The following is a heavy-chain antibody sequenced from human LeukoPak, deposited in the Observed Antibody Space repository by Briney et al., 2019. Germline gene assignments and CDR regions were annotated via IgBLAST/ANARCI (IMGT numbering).Heavy chain of an antibody. CDR3: AKEEYYYGSGSVGGADY. Sequence: GGSLRLSCAASGFTFSSYGMSWVRQAPGKGLEWVSAISGSGGSTYYADSVKGRFTISRDNSKNTLYLQMNSLRAEDTAVYYCAKEEYYYGSGSVGGADYWGQGTLVTVSS. J-gene: IGHJ4*02. CDR2: ISGSGGST. CDR1: GFTFSSYG. D-gene: IGHD3-10*01. V-gene: IGHV3-23*01.